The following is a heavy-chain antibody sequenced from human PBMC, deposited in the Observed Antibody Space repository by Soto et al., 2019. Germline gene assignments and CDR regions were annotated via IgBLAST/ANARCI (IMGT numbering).Heavy chain of an antibody. CDR3: ARDLHYYDSSGYYYDYYYYGMDV. CDR2: INSDGSST. CDR1: GFTFSSYW. Sequence: PGGSLRLSCAASGFTFSSYWMHWVRQAPGKGLVWVSRINSDGSSTSYADSVKGRFTISRDNAKNTLYLQMNSLRAKDTAVYYCARDLHYYDSSGYYYDYYYYGMDVWGQGTTVTVS. D-gene: IGHD3-22*01. J-gene: IGHJ6*02. V-gene: IGHV3-74*01.